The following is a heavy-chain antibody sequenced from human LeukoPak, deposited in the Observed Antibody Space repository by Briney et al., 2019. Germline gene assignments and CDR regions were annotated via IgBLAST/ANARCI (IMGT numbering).Heavy chain of an antibody. D-gene: IGHD2-2*02. CDR2: INYSGST. V-gene: IGHV4-34*01. J-gene: IGHJ3*02. CDR3: ARGRGGADIVVVPAAIGRGAFDI. Sequence: SETLSLTCAVYGGSFSGYYWSWIRQPPGKGLEWIGEINYSGSTNYNPSLKSRVTISVDTSKNQFSLKLSSVTAADTAVYYCARGRGGADIVVVPAAIGRGAFDIWGQGTMVTVSS. CDR1: GGSFSGYY.